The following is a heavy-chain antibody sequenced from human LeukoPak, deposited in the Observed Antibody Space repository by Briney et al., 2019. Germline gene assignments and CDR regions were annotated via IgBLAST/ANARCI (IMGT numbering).Heavy chain of an antibody. CDR2: ISGSGGST. CDR3: AKTMGAIDHDY. V-gene: IGHV3-23*01. CDR1: GFTFSGFA. J-gene: IGHJ4*02. Sequence: GGSLRLSCAASGFTFSGFAMTWVRQAPGKGLEWVSTISGSGGSTYYADSVKGRFTISRDNSKNTLYLQMNSLRAEDTAVYYCAKTMGAIDHDYWGQGTLVTVSS. D-gene: IGHD1-26*01.